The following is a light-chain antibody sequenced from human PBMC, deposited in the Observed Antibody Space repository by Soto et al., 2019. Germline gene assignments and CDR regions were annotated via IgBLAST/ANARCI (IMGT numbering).Light chain of an antibody. Sequence: EIVLTQSPGTLSLSPGERATLSCRASQSVSSSYLAWYQQKPGHAPRLLIYGASSRATGIPDRFSGSGSGTDFTLTISRLEPEDFAVYYCQQYGSSSLVTFGPGTKVDIK. CDR1: QSVSSSY. V-gene: IGKV3-20*01. CDR2: GAS. J-gene: IGKJ3*01. CDR3: QQYGSSSLVT.